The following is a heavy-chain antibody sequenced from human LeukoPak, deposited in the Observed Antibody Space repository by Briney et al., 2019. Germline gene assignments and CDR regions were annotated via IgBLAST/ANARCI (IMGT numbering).Heavy chain of an antibody. CDR3: AKSNGYGLVDI. Sequence: GGSLRLSCAASGFTFSSYEMNWVRQAPGKGLEWVAFIRYDGSNKYYADSVKGRFTISRDNSKNTLYLQMNSLRAEDTAVYYCAKSNGYGLVDIWGQGTMVTVSS. D-gene: IGHD3-10*01. V-gene: IGHV3-30*02. CDR1: GFTFSSYE. CDR2: IRYDGSNK. J-gene: IGHJ3*02.